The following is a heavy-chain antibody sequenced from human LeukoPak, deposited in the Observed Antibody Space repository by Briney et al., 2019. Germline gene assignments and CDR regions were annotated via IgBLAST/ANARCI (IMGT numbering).Heavy chain of an antibody. CDR2: ISWNSGSI. J-gene: IGHJ4*02. CDR3: AKDYRNVLVV. V-gene: IGHV3-9*01. CDR1: GFTFDDYA. D-gene: IGHD3-9*01. Sequence: GRSLRLSCAASGFTFDDYAMHWVRQAPGKGLEWVSGISWNSGSIGYADSVEGRFTISRDNSKNSLYLQMNSLRAEDTALYYCAKDYRNVLVVWGQGTLVTVSS.